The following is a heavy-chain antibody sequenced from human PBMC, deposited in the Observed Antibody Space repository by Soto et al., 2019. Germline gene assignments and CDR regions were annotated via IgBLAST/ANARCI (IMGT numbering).Heavy chain of an antibody. Sequence: SETLSLTCTGSGGSISSYYWSWIRQPPGKGLEWIGYIYYSGSTNYNPSLKSRVTISVDTSKNQFSLKLSSVTAADTAVYYCAIVFLGEPAAGNGLAVPGQGTTVIGSS. J-gene: IGHJ6*02. CDR1: GGSISSYY. V-gene: IGHV4-59*01. CDR3: AIVFLGEPAAGNGLAV. D-gene: IGHD3-16*01. CDR2: IYYSGST.